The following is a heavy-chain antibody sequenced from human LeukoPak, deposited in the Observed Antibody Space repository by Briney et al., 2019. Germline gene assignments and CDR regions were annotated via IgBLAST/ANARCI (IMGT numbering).Heavy chain of an antibody. CDR3: ARVDTAMIDY. D-gene: IGHD5-18*01. V-gene: IGHV3-48*04. CDR2: ISSSSSTI. CDR1: GFTFSSYS. J-gene: IGHJ4*02. Sequence: GGSLRLSCAASGFTFSSYSMNWVRQAPGKGLEWVSYISSSSSTIYYADSVKGRFTIFRDNAKNSLYLQMNSLRAEDTAVYYCARVDTAMIDYWGQGTLVTVSS.